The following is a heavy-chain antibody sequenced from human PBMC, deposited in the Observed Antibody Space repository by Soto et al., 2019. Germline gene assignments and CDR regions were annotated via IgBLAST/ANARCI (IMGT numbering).Heavy chain of an antibody. V-gene: IGHV4-59*08. Sequence: SETLSLTCTVSGGSLSSYYWSWIRQPPGKGLEWIGYIYYSGSTNYNPSLKSRVTISVDTSKNQFSLKLSSVTAADTAVYYCARLINNDYGDYAGFDYWGQGTLVTVSS. CDR1: GGSLSSYY. CDR2: IYYSGST. J-gene: IGHJ4*02. CDR3: ARLINNDYGDYAGFDY. D-gene: IGHD4-17*01.